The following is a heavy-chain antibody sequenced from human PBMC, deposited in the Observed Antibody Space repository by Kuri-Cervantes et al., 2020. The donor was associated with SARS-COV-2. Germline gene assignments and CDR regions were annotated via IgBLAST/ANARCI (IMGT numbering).Heavy chain of an antibody. V-gene: IGHV2-70*01. D-gene: IGHD4-11*01. J-gene: IGHJ4*02. CDR2: IDWDDDK. CDR3: VRIRAATVIADY. CDR1: GFSLITSGMC. Sequence: SGPTLVKPTQTLTLTCTFSGFSLITSGMCVSWIRQPPGKALEWLAHIDWDDDKYYSTSLKIRLTISKDTSKNQVVLTMTNMDPVDTATYYCVRIRAATVIADYWGQGTLVTVSS.